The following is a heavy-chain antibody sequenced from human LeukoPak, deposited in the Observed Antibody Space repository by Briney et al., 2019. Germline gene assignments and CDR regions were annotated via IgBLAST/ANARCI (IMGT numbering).Heavy chain of an antibody. V-gene: IGHV3-30*02. CDR2: IRPDGHNK. CDR3: AKEGAASWDVDV. CDR1: GFIFIGYG. D-gene: IGHD3-3*02. J-gene: IGHJ6*04. Sequence: GGSLRLSCAASGFIFIGYGMHWVRQAPGKGTEWVAFIRPDGHNKYYADSVKGRFMISRDNSKNTVDLQMNSLRGDDTATYYCAKEGAASWDVDVWGKGTTVTVSS.